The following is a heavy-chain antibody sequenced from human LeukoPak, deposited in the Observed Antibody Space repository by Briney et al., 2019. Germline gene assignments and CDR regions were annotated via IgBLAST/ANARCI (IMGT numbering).Heavy chain of an antibody. V-gene: IGHV1-24*01. CDR1: GYTLTELS. Sequence: ASVKVSCKVSGYTLTELSMHWVRQAPGKGLEWMGGFDPEDGETIYAQKFQGRVTMTEDTSTDTAYMELSSLRSEDTAVYYCAFTYYYDSSGFYWGQGTLVTVSS. J-gene: IGHJ4*02. D-gene: IGHD3-22*01. CDR3: AFTYYYDSSGFY. CDR2: FDPEDGET.